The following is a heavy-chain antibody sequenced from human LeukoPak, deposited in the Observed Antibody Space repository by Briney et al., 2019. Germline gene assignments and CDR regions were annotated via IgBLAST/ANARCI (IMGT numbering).Heavy chain of an antibody. CDR3: AKAPRSYYDSSGYS. Sequence: GGSLRLSCAASGFTFSSYAMSWVRQAPGKGLEWVSSISGSGGSTYYADSVKGRFTIPRDNSKNPLYLKMNSLRAEDTAVYYCAKAPRSYYDSSGYSWGQGTLVTVSS. CDR2: ISGSGGST. D-gene: IGHD3-22*01. CDR1: GFTFSSYA. J-gene: IGHJ5*02. V-gene: IGHV3-23*01.